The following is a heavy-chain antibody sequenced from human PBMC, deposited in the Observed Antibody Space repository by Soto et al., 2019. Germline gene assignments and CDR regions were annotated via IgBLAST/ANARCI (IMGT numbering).Heavy chain of an antibody. V-gene: IGHV1-18*01. D-gene: IGHD4-17*01. J-gene: IGHJ5*02. Sequence: QVQLVPSGAEVKKPGASVKVSCQSSGYTFTSYGISWVRQAPGHGLEWMGWISAYNGNTNYAPKIQGRVTMTTDTTTSTAYMGLRSLGSDDTAVYYCARDYGDYDNWFDPWGQGTLVTVSS. CDR2: ISAYNGNT. CDR1: GYTFTSYG. CDR3: ARDYGDYDNWFDP.